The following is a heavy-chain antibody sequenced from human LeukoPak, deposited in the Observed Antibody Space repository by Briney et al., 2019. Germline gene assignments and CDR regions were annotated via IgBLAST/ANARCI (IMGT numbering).Heavy chain of an antibody. D-gene: IGHD3-10*01. CDR3: ARDHGWFGAFGAFDI. CDR2: INAGNGNT. Sequence: ASVKVSCKASGYTFTSYAMHWVRQAPGQRLEWMGWINAGNGNTKYSQEFQGRVTITRDTSASTAYMELSSLRSEDMAVYYCARDHGWFGAFGAFDIWGRGTMVTVSS. J-gene: IGHJ3*02. CDR1: GYTFTSYA. V-gene: IGHV1-3*03.